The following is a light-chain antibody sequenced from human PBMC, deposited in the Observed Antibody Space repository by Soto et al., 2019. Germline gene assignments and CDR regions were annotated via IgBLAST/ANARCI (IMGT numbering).Light chain of an antibody. CDR3: QQLRSYPST. V-gene: IGKV1-9*01. CDR1: QDINYY. Sequence: IQLTQSPSSLSAAVGDRVTITCRASQDINYYLAWYQQKPGEAPKLLIYAASTLHGGVPSRFSGSGSGTDFALTITSLQAEDFATYYCQQLRSYPSTFGGGTKVDIK. CDR2: AAS. J-gene: IGKJ4*01.